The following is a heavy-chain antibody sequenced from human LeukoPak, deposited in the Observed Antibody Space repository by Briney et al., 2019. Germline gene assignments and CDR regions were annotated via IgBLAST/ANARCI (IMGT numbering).Heavy chain of an antibody. D-gene: IGHD3-22*01. CDR3: ARRRKHYYDSSGYYRGYFDY. V-gene: IGHV3-20*04. Sequence: PGGSLRLSCAASGFTFDDYGMSWVRQAPGKGLEWVSGINRNRGSTGYADSVKGRFTISRDNAKNSLYLQMNSLRAEDTALYYCARRRKHYYDSSGYYRGYFDYWGQGTLVTVSS. J-gene: IGHJ4*02. CDR2: INRNRGST. CDR1: GFTFDDYG.